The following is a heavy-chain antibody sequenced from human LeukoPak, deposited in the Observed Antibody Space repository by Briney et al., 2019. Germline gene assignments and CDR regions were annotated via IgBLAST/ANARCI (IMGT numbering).Heavy chain of an antibody. CDR2: ISGSGGST. J-gene: IGHJ3*02. CDR3: AKDDTSYGLAAFDI. D-gene: IGHD1-26*01. V-gene: IGHV3-23*01. CDR1: GFTFSSYA. Sequence: AGGSLRLSCAASGFTFSSYAMSWVRQAPGKGLEWVSAISGSGGSTYYADSVKGRFTISRDNSKNTLYLQMNSLGAEDTAVYYCAKDDTSYGLAAFDIWGQGTMVTVSS.